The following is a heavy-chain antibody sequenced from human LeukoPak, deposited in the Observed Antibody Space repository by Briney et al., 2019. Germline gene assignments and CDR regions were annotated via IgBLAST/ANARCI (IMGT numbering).Heavy chain of an antibody. Sequence: GASVKVSCKASGYTFTGYYMHWVRQAPGQGLEWMGWINPNSGGTNYAQKLQGRVTMTTDTSTSTAYMELRSLRSDDTAVYYCARDRGKQQLVYVGPGGRYWFDPWGQGTLVTVSS. CDR3: ARDRGKQQLVYVGPGGRYWFDP. CDR1: GYTFTGYY. D-gene: IGHD6-13*01. CDR2: INPNSGGT. J-gene: IGHJ5*02. V-gene: IGHV1-2*02.